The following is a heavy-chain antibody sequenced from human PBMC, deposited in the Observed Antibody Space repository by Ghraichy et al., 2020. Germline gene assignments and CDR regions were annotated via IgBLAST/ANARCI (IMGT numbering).Heavy chain of an antibody. Sequence: GGSLRLSCAGSGFTVSSCYMSWVRQAPGKGLEWLSLLYRGGSAFYAASVQGRFTISRDNAKNTLYLQMDNMRAEDTAVYYCARDGSAYYLSHFDSWCQGTLVTVSS. CDR2: LYRGGSA. J-gene: IGHJ4*02. D-gene: IGHD2/OR15-2a*01. V-gene: IGHV3-66*01. CDR3: ARDGSAYYLSHFDS. CDR1: GFTVSSCY.